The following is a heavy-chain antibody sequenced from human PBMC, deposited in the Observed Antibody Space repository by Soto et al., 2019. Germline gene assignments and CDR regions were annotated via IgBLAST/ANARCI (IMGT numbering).Heavy chain of an antibody. CDR1: VYSSISCCYD. D-gene: IGHD3-16*01. CDR3: ARVGESKLIQGSYWFDK. V-gene: IGHV4-30-4*01. Sequence: PSETRSLTCSFSVYSSISCCYDLSLIRQSPWKGLEWIGYIYYSGTTNYNPSLKSRLTISVDTSKNQFFLRLSSVTAADTAVYSCARVGESKLIQGSYWFDKWGKRTLVTXYS. J-gene: IGHJ5*02. CDR2: IYYSGTT.